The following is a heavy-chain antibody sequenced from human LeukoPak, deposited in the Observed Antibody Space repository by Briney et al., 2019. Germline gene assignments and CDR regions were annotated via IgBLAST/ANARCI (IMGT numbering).Heavy chain of an antibody. J-gene: IGHJ4*02. D-gene: IGHD6-19*01. Sequence: PGGSLRLSCAASGFTFTEQYMNWIRQSPRQGLEWISYIGRSGGDIKYADSVRGRFTISRDNAKNLLFLEMNSLRVEDTGIYYCVRAARLADYWGQGTQVTVSS. CDR2: IGRSGGDI. V-gene: IGHV3-11*01. CDR1: GFTFTEQY. CDR3: VRAARLADY.